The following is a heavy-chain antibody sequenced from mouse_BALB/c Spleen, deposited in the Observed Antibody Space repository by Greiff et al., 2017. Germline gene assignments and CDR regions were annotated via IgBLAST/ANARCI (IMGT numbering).Heavy chain of an antibody. CDR2: ISSGGSYT. CDR1: GFTFSSYA. V-gene: IGHV5-9-4*01. J-gene: IGHJ3*01. CDR3: AREEGWFAY. Sequence: EVQLVESGGGLVKPGGSLRLSCAASGFTFSSYAMSWVRQSPEKRLEWVAEISSGGSYTYYPDTVTGRFTISRDNAKNTLYLEMSSLRSEDTAMYYCAREEGWFAYWGQGTLVTVSA.